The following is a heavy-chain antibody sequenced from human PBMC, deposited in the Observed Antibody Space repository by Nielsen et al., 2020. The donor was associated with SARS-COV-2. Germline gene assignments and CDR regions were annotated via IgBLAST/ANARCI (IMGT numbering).Heavy chain of an antibody. CDR3: ARERAWGLDCSGGSCYASLDYYYGMDV. D-gene: IGHD2-15*01. Sequence: ASVKVSCKASGYTFTSYYMHWVRQAPGQGLEWMGIINPSGGSTSYAQKFQGRVTMTRDTSTSTVYMELSSLRSEDTAVYYCARERAWGLDCSGGSCYASLDYYYGMDVWGQGTTVTVSS. CDR1: GYTFTSYY. CDR2: INPSGGST. V-gene: IGHV1-46*01. J-gene: IGHJ6*02.